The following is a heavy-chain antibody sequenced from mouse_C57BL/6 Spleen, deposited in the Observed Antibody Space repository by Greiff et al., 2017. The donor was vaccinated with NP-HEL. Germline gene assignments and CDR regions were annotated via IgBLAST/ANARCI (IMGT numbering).Heavy chain of an antibody. CDR1: GYTFTSYW. CDR3: AREVTDYAMDY. CDR2: IYPSDSET. J-gene: IGHJ4*01. V-gene: IGHV1-61*01. D-gene: IGHD2-3*01. Sequence: VQLQQPGAELVRPGSSVKLSCKASGYTFTSYWMDWVKQRPGQGLEWIGNIYPSDSETHYNQKFKDKATLTVDKSSSTAYMQLSSLTSEDSAVYYCAREVTDYAMDYWGQGTSVTVSS.